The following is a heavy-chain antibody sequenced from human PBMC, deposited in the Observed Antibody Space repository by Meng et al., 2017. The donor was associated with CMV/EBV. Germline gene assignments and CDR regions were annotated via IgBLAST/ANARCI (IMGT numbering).Heavy chain of an antibody. V-gene: IGHV3-9*01. D-gene: IGHD6-13*01. CDR3: AKDIVKLEQQLDYDGFDI. J-gene: IGHJ3*02. CDR1: GFSFDDYA. CDR2: LTWNSGVI. Sequence: GGSLRPSCAVSGFSFDDYAMHWVRQAPGKGLEWVSGLTWNSGVIAYAESVKGRFFISRDNANNSLYLRMNSLRAEDTAMYYCAKDIVKLEQQLDYDGFDIWGQGTMVTVSS.